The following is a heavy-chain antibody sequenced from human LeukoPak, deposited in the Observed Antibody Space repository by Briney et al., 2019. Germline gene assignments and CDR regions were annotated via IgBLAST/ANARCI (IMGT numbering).Heavy chain of an antibody. D-gene: IGHD3-3*01. J-gene: IGHJ4*02. CDR3: ARGRYDFWSGCRKEYYFDY. V-gene: IGHV4-34*01. Sequence: SETLSLTCAVYGGSFSGYYWSWIRQPPGKGLEWIGEINHSGSTNYNPSLKSRVTISVDTSKNQFSLKLSSVTAADTAVYYCARGRYDFWSGCRKEYYFDYWGQGTLVTVSS. CDR2: INHSGST. CDR1: GGSFSGYY.